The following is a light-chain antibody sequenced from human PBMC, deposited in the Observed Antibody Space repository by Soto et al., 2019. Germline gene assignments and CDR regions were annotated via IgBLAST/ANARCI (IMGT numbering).Light chain of an antibody. CDR1: QGISNY. CDR2: AAS. V-gene: IGKV1-27*01. CDR3: QKYNSAPFRT. J-gene: IGKJ4*01. Sequence: DIQMTQSPSSLSASVGDRVTITCRASQGISNYLAWYQQKPGKVPKLLIYAASTLQSGVPSRFSGSGSGTDFTLTISSLQPEDVATDYCQKYNSAPFRTFGGGTKVEIK.